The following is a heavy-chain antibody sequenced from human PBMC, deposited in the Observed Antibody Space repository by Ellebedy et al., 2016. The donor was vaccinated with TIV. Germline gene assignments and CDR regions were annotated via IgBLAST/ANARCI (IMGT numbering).Heavy chain of an antibody. D-gene: IGHD3-10*01. CDR2: INHSGRT. V-gene: IGHV4-34*01. Sequence: MPSETLSLTCAVYGGSFSGYYWSWIRQPPGKGLEWIGEINHSGRTNYNPSLKSRVTISVDTSKNQFSLKLSSVTAADTAVYYCASNRGVIVNWFDPWGQGTLVTVSS. J-gene: IGHJ5*02. CDR3: ASNRGVIVNWFDP. CDR1: GGSFSGYY.